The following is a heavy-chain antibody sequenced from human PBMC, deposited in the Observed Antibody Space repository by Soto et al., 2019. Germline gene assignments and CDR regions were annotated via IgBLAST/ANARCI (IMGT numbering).Heavy chain of an antibody. CDR2: IIPIFNST. CDR1: GGTFSSYA. J-gene: IGHJ4*02. V-gene: IGHV1-69*06. CDR3: AREGRGKKAGYNGLVSLGY. Sequence: GASVKVSCKASGGTFSSYAISWVRQAPGHGLEWLGRIIPIFNSTKYAQSFQGRVTITADKSTSTASLELSSLRSDDTAVYYCAREGRGKKAGYNGLVSLGYWGQGTLVTVSS. D-gene: IGHD2-2*02.